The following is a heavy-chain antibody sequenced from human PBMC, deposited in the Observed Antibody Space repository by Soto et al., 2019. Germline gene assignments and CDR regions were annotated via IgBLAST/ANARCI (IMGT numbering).Heavy chain of an antibody. CDR1: GCSISRGGYY. CDR2: IYYSGST. J-gene: IGHJ4*02. CDR3: ARERRRPPGYSGYDHDY. D-gene: IGHD5-12*01. Sequence: SETLSLTCTVSGCSISRGGYYWSWIRQHPGKGLEWIGYIYYSGSTYYNPSLKSRVTISVDTSKNQFSLKLSSVTAADTAVYYCARERRRPPGYSGYDHDYWGQGTLVTVSS. V-gene: IGHV4-31*03.